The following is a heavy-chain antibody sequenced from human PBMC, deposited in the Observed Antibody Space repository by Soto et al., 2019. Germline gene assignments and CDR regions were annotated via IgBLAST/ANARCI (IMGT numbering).Heavy chain of an antibody. Sequence: PGGSLRLSCAASGFTFSSYWMSWVRQAPGKGLEWVSAISGSGGSTYYADSVKGRFTISRDNSKNTLYLQMNSLRAEDTAVYYCAKVSNWNYVGYFDYWGQGTLVTVSS. CDR1: GFTFSSYW. D-gene: IGHD1-7*01. V-gene: IGHV3-23*01. J-gene: IGHJ4*02. CDR2: ISGSGGST. CDR3: AKVSNWNYVGYFDY.